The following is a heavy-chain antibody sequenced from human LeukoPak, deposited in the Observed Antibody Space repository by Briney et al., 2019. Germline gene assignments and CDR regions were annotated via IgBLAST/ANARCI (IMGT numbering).Heavy chain of an antibody. CDR2: MYTSGTT. D-gene: IGHD5-24*01. V-gene: IGHV4-4*07. J-gene: IGHJ4*02. CDR1: GGSISSYY. CDR3: ARDGDGYNFGPFDY. Sequence: SETLSLTCTVSGGSISSYYWSWIRQPAGKGLEWIGHMYTSGTTNYNPSLKSRVTISVDTSKNQFSLKLSSVTAADTAVYYCARDGDGYNFGPFDYWGQGTLVTVSS.